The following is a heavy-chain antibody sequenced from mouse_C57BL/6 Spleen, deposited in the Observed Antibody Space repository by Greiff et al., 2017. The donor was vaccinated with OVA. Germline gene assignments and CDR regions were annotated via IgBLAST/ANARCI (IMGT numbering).Heavy chain of an antibody. J-gene: IGHJ4*01. CDR1: GYTFTSYG. D-gene: IGHD1-1*01. CDR3: ARKSCSSLYYAMDY. Sequence: QVQLQQSGAELARPGASVKLSCKASGYTFTSYGISWVMQRPGQGLEWIGEIYPRSGNTYYNEKFKGKATLTADKSSSTAYMELRSLTSENSAVYVCARKSCSSLYYAMDYWGQGTSVTVSS. V-gene: IGHV1-81*01. CDR2: IYPRSGNT.